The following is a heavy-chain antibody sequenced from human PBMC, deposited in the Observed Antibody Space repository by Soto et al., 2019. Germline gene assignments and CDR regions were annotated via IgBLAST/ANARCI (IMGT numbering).Heavy chain of an antibody. CDR1: GYTFTSYY. CDR2: INPSGGST. D-gene: IGHD3-10*01. CDR3: ARTAARGVISWLDP. J-gene: IGHJ5*02. Sequence: ASVKVSCKASGYTFTSYYMHWVRQAPGQGLERMGIINPSGGSTSYAQKFQGRVTMTRDTSTSTVYMELSSLRSEDTAVYSWARTAARGVISWLDPWGQETLVTVSS. V-gene: IGHV1-46*01.